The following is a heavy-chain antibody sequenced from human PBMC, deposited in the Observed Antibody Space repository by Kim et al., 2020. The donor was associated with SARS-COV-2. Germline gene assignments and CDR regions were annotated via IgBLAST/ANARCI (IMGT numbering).Heavy chain of an antibody. D-gene: IGHD6-6*01. J-gene: IGHJ5*02. CDR1: GFTFSSYS. CDR3: ARGPPAYSSSSGRPKWFDH. Sequence: GGSLRLSCAASGFTFSSYSMNWVRQAPGKGLEWVSSISSSSSYIYYADSVKGRFTISRDNAKNSLYLQMNSLRAEDTAVYYCARGPPAYSSSSGRPKWFDHWGQGTLVTVSS. CDR2: ISSSSSYI. V-gene: IGHV3-21*01.